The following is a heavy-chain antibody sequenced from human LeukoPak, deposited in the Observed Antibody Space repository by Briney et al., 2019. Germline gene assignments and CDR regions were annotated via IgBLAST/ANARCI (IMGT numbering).Heavy chain of an antibody. CDR3: ASLNYYYGSGSYLDY. Sequence: GGSLRLSCAASGFTFSSYWMSWVRQAPGKGLEWVANIKQDGSEKYYVDSVKGRFTISRDNAKNSLYLQMNSLRVEDTAVYYCASLNYYYGSGSYLDYWGQGTLVTVSS. CDR1: GFTFSSYW. CDR2: IKQDGSEK. D-gene: IGHD3-10*01. J-gene: IGHJ4*02. V-gene: IGHV3-7*01.